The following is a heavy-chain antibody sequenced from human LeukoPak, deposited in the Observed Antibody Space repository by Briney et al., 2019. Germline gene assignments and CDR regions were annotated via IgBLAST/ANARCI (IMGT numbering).Heavy chain of an antibody. J-gene: IGHJ4*02. Sequence: GGSLRLSCAASGFTFSSYAMHWVRQAPGKGLEWVAVISYDGSNKYYADSVKGRFTISRDNSKNTLYLQMNSLRAEDTAVYYCARDGVTTVTIYYLDYWGQGTLVTVSS. V-gene: IGHV3-30*04. D-gene: IGHD4-17*01. CDR2: ISYDGSNK. CDR1: GFTFSSYA. CDR3: ARDGVTTVTIYYLDY.